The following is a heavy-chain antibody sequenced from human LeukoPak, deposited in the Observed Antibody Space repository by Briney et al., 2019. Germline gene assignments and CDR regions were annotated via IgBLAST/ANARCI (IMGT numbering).Heavy chain of an antibody. CDR2: ISGSGGST. V-gene: IGHV3-23*01. Sequence: GGSLRLSCAASGFTFSSYAMSWVRQAPGKGLEWVSAISGSGGSTYYADSVKGRFTISRDNSKNTLYLQMNSLRAEDTAVYYCAKGGGRYSSSSGHYYYYYYMDVWGKGTTVTVS. CDR3: AKGGGRYSSSSGHYYYYYYMDV. J-gene: IGHJ6*03. D-gene: IGHD6-6*01. CDR1: GFTFSSYA.